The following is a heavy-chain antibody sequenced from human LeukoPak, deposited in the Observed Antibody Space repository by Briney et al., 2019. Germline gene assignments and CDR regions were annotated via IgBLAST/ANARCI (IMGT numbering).Heavy chain of an antibody. D-gene: IGHD3-9*01. Sequence: PGGSLRLSCAASGFTFSSYGMHWVRQAPGKGLEWVANINGDGRDKYYVGSVRGRFTISRDNADNALYLQMNSLRGDDTALYYCARGVDSAIDWWGQGTLVTVSS. CDR1: GFTFSSYG. J-gene: IGHJ4*02. CDR3: ARGVDSAIDW. V-gene: IGHV3-7*01. CDR2: INGDGRDK.